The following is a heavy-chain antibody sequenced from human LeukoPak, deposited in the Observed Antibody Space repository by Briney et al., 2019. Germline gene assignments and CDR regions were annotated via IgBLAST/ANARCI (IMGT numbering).Heavy chain of an antibody. Sequence: GGSLRLSCAASGFTFSSYAMSWVRPPPWKGLEWVSAISGSGGSTYYADSVKGRFTISRDNSKNTLYLQMNSLRAEDTAVYYCAKDRRVWTFWGQGTMVTVSS. J-gene: IGHJ3*01. CDR2: ISGSGGST. V-gene: IGHV3-23*01. CDR3: AKDRRVWTF. CDR1: GFTFSSYA. D-gene: IGHD3/OR15-3a*01.